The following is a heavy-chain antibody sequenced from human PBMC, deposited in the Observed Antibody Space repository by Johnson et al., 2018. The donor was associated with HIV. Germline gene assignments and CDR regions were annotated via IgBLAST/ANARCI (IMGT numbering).Heavy chain of an antibody. V-gene: IGHV3-66*01. J-gene: IGHJ3*02. Sequence: VQLVESGGGLVQPGGSLRLSFAASGFTLSSSDIHWVRQVTGKGLDWVSVIYRGGSTYYADPLKGRFTISRANSNNTVDLQMNSLRAEDTAVYYCAILEVVPAAIHSPDAFDIWGQGTMVTVSS. D-gene: IGHD2-2*01. CDR2: IYRGGST. CDR1: GFTLSSSD. CDR3: AILEVVPAAIHSPDAFDI.